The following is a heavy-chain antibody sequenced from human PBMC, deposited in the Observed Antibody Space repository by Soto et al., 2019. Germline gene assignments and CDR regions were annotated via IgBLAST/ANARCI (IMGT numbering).Heavy chain of an antibody. Sequence: EVQLVESGGGLVQPGGSLRLSCAASGFTVSSNYMSWVRQAPGKGLEWVSVIYSGGSTYYADSVKGRFTISSDNSKNTLYLQMNSLRAEDTAVYYCARGAAGFLEWLPNWFDPWGQGTLVTVSS. J-gene: IGHJ5*02. CDR3: ARGAAGFLEWLPNWFDP. CDR2: IYSGGST. D-gene: IGHD3-3*01. V-gene: IGHV3-66*01. CDR1: GFTVSSNY.